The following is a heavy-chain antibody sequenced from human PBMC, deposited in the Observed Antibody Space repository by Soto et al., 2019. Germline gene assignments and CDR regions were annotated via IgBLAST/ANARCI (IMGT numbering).Heavy chain of an antibody. CDR1: GGSISSGGYS. CDR3: ASHRGWSPTTFDY. J-gene: IGHJ4*02. D-gene: IGHD3-3*01. CDR2: IYHSGST. Sequence: QLQLQESGSGLVKPSQTLSLTCAVSGGSISSGGYSWSWIRQPPGKGLEWIGYIYHSGSTYYNPTLKSRVTISVDRSKNQFSLKLSSVTAADTAVYYCASHRGWSPTTFDYWGQGTLVTVSS. V-gene: IGHV4-30-2*01.